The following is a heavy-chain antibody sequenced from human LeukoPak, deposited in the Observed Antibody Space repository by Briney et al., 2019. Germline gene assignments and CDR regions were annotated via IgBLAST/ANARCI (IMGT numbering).Heavy chain of an antibody. D-gene: IGHD2-2*01. Sequence: ASVKVSCTASGYTFTSYYMHWVRQAPGQGLEWMGIINPSSGSTSYAQKFQGRVTMTRDMSTSTVYMELSSLRSEDTAVYYCARSFRFFPETSTSLGYMDVWGKGTTVTVSS. CDR2: INPSSGST. V-gene: IGHV1-46*01. CDR3: ARSFRFFPETSTSLGYMDV. J-gene: IGHJ6*03. CDR1: GYTFTSYY.